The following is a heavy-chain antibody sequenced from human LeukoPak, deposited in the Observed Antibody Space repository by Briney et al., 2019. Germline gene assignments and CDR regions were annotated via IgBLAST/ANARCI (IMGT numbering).Heavy chain of an antibody. Sequence: QSGGSLRLSCAASGFTFSSYSMNWVRQAPGKGLEWVSYISSSSSTIYYADSVKGRFTISRDNAKNTLYLQMNSLSRGDTAIFYCTRGGGNNGWGAFDVWGQGTMVTVSS. V-gene: IGHV3-48*01. CDR1: GFTFSSYS. CDR2: ISSSSSTI. D-gene: IGHD3-16*01. J-gene: IGHJ3*01. CDR3: TRGGGNNGWGAFDV.